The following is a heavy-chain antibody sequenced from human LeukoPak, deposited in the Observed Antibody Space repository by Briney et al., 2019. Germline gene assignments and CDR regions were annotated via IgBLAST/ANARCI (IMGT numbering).Heavy chain of an antibody. CDR3: ARVVTMVRGHYYYYMDV. Sequence: PGGSLRLSCAASGFTVSSNYMSWVRQAPGKGLEWVSVIYSGGSTYYADSVKGRFTISRDNSKNTLYLQMNSLRAEDTAVYYCARVVTMVRGHYYYYMDVWGKGTTVTISS. J-gene: IGHJ6*03. CDR1: GFTVSSNY. D-gene: IGHD3-10*01. V-gene: IGHV3-66*01. CDR2: IYSGGST.